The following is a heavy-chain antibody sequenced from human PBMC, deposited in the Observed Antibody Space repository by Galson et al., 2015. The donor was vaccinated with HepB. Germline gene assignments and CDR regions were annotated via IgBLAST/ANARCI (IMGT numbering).Heavy chain of an antibody. CDR2: IYDSGST. CDR3: AREMGYDRSGYRGGFDP. V-gene: IGHV4-59*01. D-gene: IGHD3-22*01. J-gene: IGHJ5*02. CDR1: DASISSYY. Sequence: ETLSLTCTDSDASISSYYWSWIRQPPGKGLEWIGYIYDSGSTNSNPSLKSRVTISVDTSKNQFSLRLSSVTAADTAVYYCAREMGYDRSGYRGGFDPWGQGTLVTVSS.